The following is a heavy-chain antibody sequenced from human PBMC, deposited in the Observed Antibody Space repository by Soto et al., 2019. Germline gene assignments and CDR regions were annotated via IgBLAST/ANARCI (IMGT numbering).Heavy chain of an antibody. CDR1: GFTFSSYA. CDR2: ISGSGGST. CDR3: AKDSYSGYAFPPTDY. J-gene: IGHJ4*02. Sequence: GGSLRLSCAASGFTFSSYAMSWVRQAPGKGLGWVSAISGSGGSTYYADSVKGRFTISRDNSKNTLYLQMNSLRAEDTAVYYCAKDSYSGYAFPPTDYWGQGTLVTVSS. V-gene: IGHV3-23*01. D-gene: IGHD5-12*01.